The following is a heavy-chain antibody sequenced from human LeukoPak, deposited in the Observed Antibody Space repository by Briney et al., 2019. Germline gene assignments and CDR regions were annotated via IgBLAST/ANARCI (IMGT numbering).Heavy chain of an antibody. CDR1: GFTFSSYS. CDR2: ISSSSTI. J-gene: IGHJ4*02. D-gene: IGHD3-22*01. CDR3: AREASSGYSDY. Sequence: HSGGSLRLSCAASGFTFSSYSMNWVRQAPGKGLEWVSYISSSSTIYYADSVKGRLTISRDNAKNSLYLQMNSLRAEDTAVYYCAREASSGYSDYWGQGTLVTVSS. V-gene: IGHV3-48*01.